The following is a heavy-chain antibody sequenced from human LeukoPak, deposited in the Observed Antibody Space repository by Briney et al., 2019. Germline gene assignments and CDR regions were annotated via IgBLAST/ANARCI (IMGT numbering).Heavy chain of an antibody. J-gene: IGHJ4*02. Sequence: GGSLRLSCAASGFTFSSYAMSWVRQAPGKGLEWVSAISGSGGSTYYADSVKGRFTISRDNAKNSLYLQMNSLRAEDTAVYYCATPTRGVSGPDYWGQGTLVTVSS. CDR1: GFTFSSYA. CDR2: ISGSGGST. D-gene: IGHD1-26*01. V-gene: IGHV3-23*01. CDR3: ATPTRGVSGPDY.